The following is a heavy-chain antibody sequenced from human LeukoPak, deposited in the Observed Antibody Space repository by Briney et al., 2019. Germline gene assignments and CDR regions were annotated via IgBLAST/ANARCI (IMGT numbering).Heavy chain of an antibody. CDR2: IYYSGST. Sequence: SETLSLTCTVSGGSISSGGYYWSWIRQHPGKGLEWIGYIYYSGSTYYNPSLKSRVTISVDTSKNQFSLKLSSVTAADTAVYYCASPGYSSGWYLYWGQGTLVTVSS. CDR1: GGSISSGGYY. CDR3: ASPGYSSGWYLY. D-gene: IGHD6-19*01. J-gene: IGHJ4*02. V-gene: IGHV4-31*03.